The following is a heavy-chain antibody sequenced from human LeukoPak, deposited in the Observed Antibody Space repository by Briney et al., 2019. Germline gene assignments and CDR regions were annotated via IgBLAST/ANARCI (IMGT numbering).Heavy chain of an antibody. CDR3: ARENILTGYPSYYFDY. Sequence: GGSLRLSCAASGFTFSSYSMNWVRQAPGKGLEWVSSISSSSSYIYYADSVKGRFTISRDNAKNSLYLQMNSLGAEDTAVYYCARENILTGYPSYYFDYWGQGTLVTVSS. D-gene: IGHD3-9*01. CDR1: GFTFSSYS. J-gene: IGHJ4*02. CDR2: ISSSSSYI. V-gene: IGHV3-21*01.